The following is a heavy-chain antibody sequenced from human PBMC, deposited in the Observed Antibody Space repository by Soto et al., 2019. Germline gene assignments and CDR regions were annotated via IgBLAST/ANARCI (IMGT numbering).Heavy chain of an antibody. CDR2: INNGGGST. Sequence: EVQLLESGGGLVQPGGSLRLSCVASGFTFSSFAMTWVRQAPGKGLEWVSGINNGGGSTYYAGSVKGRFTISRDNSENTLFLHMNSLTAEDTAIYYCAKGAMRSFHGLDVWGQGTTVTASS. J-gene: IGHJ6*02. CDR3: AKGAMRSFHGLDV. V-gene: IGHV3-23*01. D-gene: IGHD1-26*01. CDR1: GFTFSSFA.